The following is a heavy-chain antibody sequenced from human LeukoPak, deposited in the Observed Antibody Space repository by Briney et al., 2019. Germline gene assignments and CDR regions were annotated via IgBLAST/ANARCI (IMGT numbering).Heavy chain of an antibody. CDR2: ISVAINT. D-gene: IGHD3-3*01. J-gene: IGHJ4*02. CDR3: ADYGVSGVRNNFY. Sequence: PGGSLRLSCAASGLAFSSHAMSWVRQAPGKGLEWVSTISVAINTFYADSVKGRFTISRDNSRNTVYLQMTSLRADDTAVYYCADYGVSGVRNNFYWGQGTLVTVSS. V-gene: IGHV3-23*01. CDR1: GLAFSSHA.